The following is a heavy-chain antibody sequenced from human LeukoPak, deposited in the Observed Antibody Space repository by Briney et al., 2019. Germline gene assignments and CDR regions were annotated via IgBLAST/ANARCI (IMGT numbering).Heavy chain of an antibody. V-gene: IGHV7-4-1*02. CDR2: INTNTGNP. CDR1: GYTFTSYA. Sequence: GASVKVSCKTSGYTFTSYAMNWVRQAPGQGLEWMGWINTNTGNPTYAQGFTGRFVFSLDTSVSTAYLQISSLKAEDTAVYYCARLSIDCTNGVCYTDYYYGMDVWGQGTTVTVSS. D-gene: IGHD2-8*01. J-gene: IGHJ6*02. CDR3: ARLSIDCTNGVCYTDYYYGMDV.